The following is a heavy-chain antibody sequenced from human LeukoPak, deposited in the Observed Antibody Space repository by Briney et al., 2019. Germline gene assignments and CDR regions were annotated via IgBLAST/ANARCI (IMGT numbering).Heavy chain of an antibody. J-gene: IGHJ5*02. CDR1: GGSISTYY. Sequence: SETLSLTCTVSGGSISTYYWSWIRQPPGKGLEWIGYIYNSVSTNYNPSLKSRVTMSVDTSKNQFSLKLSSVTAADTAVYYCAREKALEFDPWGQGTLVTVSS. D-gene: IGHD3-3*01. CDR2: IYNSVST. V-gene: IGHV4-4*08. CDR3: AREKALEFDP.